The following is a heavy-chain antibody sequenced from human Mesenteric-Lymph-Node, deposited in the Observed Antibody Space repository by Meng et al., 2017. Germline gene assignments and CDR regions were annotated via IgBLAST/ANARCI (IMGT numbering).Heavy chain of an antibody. Sequence: GESLKISCAASGFTFSIYAMSWVRQAPGKGLEWVSAVGGIDGNTYYADSVRGRFTISRDNSKNTVYPQMNSLRAEDAALYYCARGNGSPHHFDYWGQGTLVTVSS. CDR3: ARGNGSPHHFDY. CDR2: VGGIDGNT. J-gene: IGHJ4*02. D-gene: IGHD1-26*01. CDR1: GFTFSIYA. V-gene: IGHV3-23*01.